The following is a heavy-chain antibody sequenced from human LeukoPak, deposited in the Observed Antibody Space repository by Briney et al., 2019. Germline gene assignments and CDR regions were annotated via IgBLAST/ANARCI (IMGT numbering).Heavy chain of an antibody. J-gene: IGHJ3*02. CDR3: ARRRWLQSPHDAFDI. V-gene: IGHV3-11*01. CDR1: GFTFSDYY. CDR2: ISSSGSTI. Sequence: PGGSLRLSCAASGFTFSDYYMSWIRQAPGKGLEWVSYISSSGSTIYYADSVKGRFTISRDNAKNSLYLQMNSLRAEDTAVYYCARRRWLQSPHDAFDIWGQGTMVTVSS. D-gene: IGHD5-24*01.